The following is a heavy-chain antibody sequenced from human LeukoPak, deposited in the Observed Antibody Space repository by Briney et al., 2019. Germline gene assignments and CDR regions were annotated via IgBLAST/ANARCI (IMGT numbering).Heavy chain of an antibody. CDR1: GFTFTDYY. V-gene: IGHV1-46*01. CDR2: INLNGDST. J-gene: IGHJ4*02. Sequence: ASVKVSCKTSGFTFTDYYMHWVRQAPGQGLEWMGIINLNGDSTDYAQKFQGRVTMTRDTSTSTVYMELSSLRSEDTAVYYRARGILTGYFILHHWGQGTLVTVSS. D-gene: IGHD3-9*01. CDR3: ARGILTGYFILHH.